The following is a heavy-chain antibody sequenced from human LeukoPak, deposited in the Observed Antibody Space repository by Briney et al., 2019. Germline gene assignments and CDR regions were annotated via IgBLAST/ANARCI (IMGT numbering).Heavy chain of an antibody. CDR3: ARSVRLLSLATADNWFDP. Sequence: PSETLSLTCTVSGGSMSSYYWSWIRRPPGKGLEWIGYFYYSGITNYNPSLKSRVTISIDTSENQFSLNLRSVTAADTAVYFCARSVRLLSLATADNWFDPWGQGTLVTVSS. V-gene: IGHV4-59*01. CDR1: GGSMSSYY. J-gene: IGHJ5*02. CDR2: FYYSGIT. D-gene: IGHD2-21*02.